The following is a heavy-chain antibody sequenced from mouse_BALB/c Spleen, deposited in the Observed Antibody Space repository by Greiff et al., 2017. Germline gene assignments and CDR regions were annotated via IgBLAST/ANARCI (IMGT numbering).Heavy chain of an antibody. CDR2: ISYSGST. V-gene: IGHV3-2*02. CDR3: ARDQLGRYFDV. CDR1: GYSITSDYA. D-gene: IGHD4-1*02. J-gene: IGHJ1*01. Sequence: EVQLKESGPGLVKPSQSLSLTCTVTGYSITSDYAWNWIRQFPGNKLEWMGYISYSGSTSYNPSLKSRISITRDTSKNQFFLQLNSVTTEDTATYYCARDQLGRYFDVWGAGTTVTVSS.